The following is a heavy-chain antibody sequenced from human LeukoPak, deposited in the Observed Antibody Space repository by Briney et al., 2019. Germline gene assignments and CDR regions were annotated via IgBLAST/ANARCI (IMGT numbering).Heavy chain of an antibody. J-gene: IGHJ4*02. CDR2: ISRSGDST. CDR3: ATRSYGAGRDF. CDR1: GFTFTSYA. D-gene: IGHD4/OR15-4a*01. Sequence: GGSLRLSCAASGFTFTSYAMTWVRQAPGKGLEWVSGISRSGDSTDYADSVKGRFTISRDNPKNMVYLQMNSLRVEDTAVYFCATRSYGAGRDFWGQGTLVTVSS. V-gene: IGHV3-23*01.